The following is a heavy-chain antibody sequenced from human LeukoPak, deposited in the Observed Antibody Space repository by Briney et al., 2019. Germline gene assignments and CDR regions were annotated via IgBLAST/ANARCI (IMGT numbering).Heavy chain of an antibody. CDR1: GYTFTGYH. J-gene: IGHJ4*02. D-gene: IGHD3-10*01. CDR2: INPNSGGT. CDR3: ARLHSGVLLWFGELPPVDY. V-gene: IGHV1-2*02. Sequence: GASVKVSCKASGYTFTGYHMHWVRQAPGQGLEWMGWINPNSGGTNYAQKFQGRVTMTRDTSISTAYMELSRLRSDDTAVYYCARLHSGVLLWFGELPPVDYWGQGTLVTVSS.